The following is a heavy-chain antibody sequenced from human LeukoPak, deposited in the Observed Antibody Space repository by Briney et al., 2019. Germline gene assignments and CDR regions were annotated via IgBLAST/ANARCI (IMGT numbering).Heavy chain of an antibody. Sequence: PGGSLRLSCAVSGFTFSSYAMSWVRQAPGKGLEWVSAISGSGGSTYYADSVEGRFTISRDNSKNTLYLQMNSLRAEDTAVYYCAKDRSRTMIVVVITGGVFIDYWGQGTLVTVSS. CDR1: GFTFSSYA. J-gene: IGHJ4*02. D-gene: IGHD3-22*01. CDR2: ISGSGGST. CDR3: AKDRSRTMIVVVITGGVFIDY. V-gene: IGHV3-23*01.